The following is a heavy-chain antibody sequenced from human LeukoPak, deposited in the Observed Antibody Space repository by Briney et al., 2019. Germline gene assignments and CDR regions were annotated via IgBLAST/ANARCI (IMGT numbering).Heavy chain of an antibody. CDR2: INAGNGNT. V-gene: IGHV1-3*01. J-gene: IGHJ4*02. D-gene: IGHD1-14*01. CDR1: GYTFTSYA. CDR3: ARVLIPPDNPLDY. Sequence: ASVKVSCKASGYTFTSYAMHWVRQAPGQRLEWMGWINAGNGNTKYSQEFQGRVTITRDTSINTAYMELSRVRSDDTAVYYCARVLIPPDNPLDYWGQGTLVTVSS.